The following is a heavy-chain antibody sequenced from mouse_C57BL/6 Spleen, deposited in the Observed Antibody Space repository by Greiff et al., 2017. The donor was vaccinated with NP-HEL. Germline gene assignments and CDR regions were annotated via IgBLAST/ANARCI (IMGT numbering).Heavy chain of an antibody. V-gene: IGHV1-26*01. CDR1: GYTFTDYY. CDR3: AREDDGYYVLFDY. CDR2: INPNNGGT. J-gene: IGHJ2*01. D-gene: IGHD2-3*01. Sequence: VQLQQSGPELVKPGASVKISCKASGYTFTDYYMNWVKQSHGKSLEWIGDINPNNGGTSYNQKFKGKATLTVDKSSSTAYMELRSLTSEDSAVYYCAREDDGYYVLFDYWGQGTTLTVSS.